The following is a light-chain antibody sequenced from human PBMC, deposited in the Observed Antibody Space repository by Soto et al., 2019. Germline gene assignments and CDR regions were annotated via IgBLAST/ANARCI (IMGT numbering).Light chain of an antibody. CDR2: GAS. V-gene: IGKV3-20*01. CDR1: QSVSSNY. J-gene: IGKJ1*01. Sequence: EIVLTQSPGTLSLSPGERATFSCRASQSVSSNYLAWYQQRPGQAPRLLIYGASSRATGIPDRFDGSGSGTDFTLTISRLEPEDFAVYYCKQYGSSPKFGQGTKVEIK. CDR3: KQYGSSPK.